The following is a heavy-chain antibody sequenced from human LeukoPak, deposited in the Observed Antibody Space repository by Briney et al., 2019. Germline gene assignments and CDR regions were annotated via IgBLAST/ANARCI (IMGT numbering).Heavy chain of an antibody. D-gene: IGHD6-19*01. CDR1: GFTFSSYD. Sequence: PGGSLRLSCAASGFTFSSYDMHWVRQATGKGLEWVSAIGTAGDTYYPGSVKGRFTISRENAKNSLYLQMNSLRAGDTAVYYCARGGGSIAVAGNFDYWGQGTLVTVSS. CDR2: IGTAGDT. V-gene: IGHV3-13*01. J-gene: IGHJ4*02. CDR3: ARGGGSIAVAGNFDY.